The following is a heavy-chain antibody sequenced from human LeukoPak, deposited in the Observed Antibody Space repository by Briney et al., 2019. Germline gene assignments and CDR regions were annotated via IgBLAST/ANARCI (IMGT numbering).Heavy chain of an antibody. CDR1: GYTFTSYG. D-gene: IGHD3-10*01. CDR3: ARHVLLWFGELFWFDP. J-gene: IGHJ5*02. Sequence: ASVKISCKASGYTFTSYGISWVRQAPGQGLEWMGWISAYNGNTNYAQKLQGRVTMTTDTSTSTAYMELRSLRSDDTAVYYCARHVLLWFGELFWFDPWGQGTLVTVSS. V-gene: IGHV1-18*01. CDR2: ISAYNGNT.